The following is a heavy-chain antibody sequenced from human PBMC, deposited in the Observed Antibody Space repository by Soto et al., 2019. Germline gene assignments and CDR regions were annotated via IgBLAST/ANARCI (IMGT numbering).Heavy chain of an antibody. CDR2: IYYSGST. D-gene: IGHD3-9*01. CDR3: AREHDWLQNYYYHYGMDV. V-gene: IGHV4-39*02. Sequence: LSLTCTVSGGSISSSSYYWGWIRQPPGKGLEWIGSIYYSGSTYYNPSLKSRVTISVDTSKNQFSLKLSSVTAADTAVYYCAREHDWLQNYYYHYGMDVWGQGTTVTVSS. CDR1: GGSISSSSYY. J-gene: IGHJ6*02.